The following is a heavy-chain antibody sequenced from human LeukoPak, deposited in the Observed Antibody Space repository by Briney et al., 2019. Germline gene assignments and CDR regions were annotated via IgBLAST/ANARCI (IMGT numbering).Heavy chain of an antibody. CDR2: IYYSGST. J-gene: IGHJ5*02. CDR3: ARARRVGEGDWFDP. V-gene: IGHV4-59*01. CDR1: GGSISSYY. Sequence: SETLSLTCTVPGGSISSYYWSWIRQPPGKGLEWIGYIYYSGSTNYNPSLKSRVTISVDTSKNQFSLKLSSVTAADTAVYYCARARRVGEGDWFDPWGQGTLVTVSS. D-gene: IGHD3-10*01.